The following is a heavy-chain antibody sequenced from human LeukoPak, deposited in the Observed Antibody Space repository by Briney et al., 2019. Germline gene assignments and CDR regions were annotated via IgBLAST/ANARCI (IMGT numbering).Heavy chain of an antibody. V-gene: IGHV4-30-4*08. CDR1: GGSISSGDYY. CDR3: ARASNLQPPDY. CDR2: IYYSGRT. Sequence: SETLSLTCTVSGGSISSGDYYWSCIRQPPGKGLEWIGYIYYSGRTYYNPSLKSRVTISVDTSKNQFSLKLSSVTAADTAVYYCARASNLQPPDYSGQGTLVTVSS. J-gene: IGHJ4*02.